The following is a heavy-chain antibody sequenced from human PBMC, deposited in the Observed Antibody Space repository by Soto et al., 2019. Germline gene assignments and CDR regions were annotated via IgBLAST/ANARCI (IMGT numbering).Heavy chain of an antibody. CDR3: AKDRYLDHDSRGYLFDN. Sequence: EVQLLESGGDLIQPGGSLRLSCAASGFTFNIYAMTWVRQAPGKGLEWVSAISRYGDFTYYADSMEGRFTISRDNSKNTLYLQMNSLRAEDTAVYYCAKDRYLDHDSRGYLFDNWGQGTLVTVSS. V-gene: IGHV3-23*01. D-gene: IGHD3-22*01. CDR2: ISRYGDFT. CDR1: GFTFNIYA. J-gene: IGHJ4*02.